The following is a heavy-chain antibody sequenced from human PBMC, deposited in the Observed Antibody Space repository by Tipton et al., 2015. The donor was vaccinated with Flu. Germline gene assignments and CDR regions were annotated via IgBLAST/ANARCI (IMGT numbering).Heavy chain of an antibody. V-gene: IGHV3-33*01. CDR2: IWYDGSEK. CDR1: GFTFSSYG. J-gene: IGHJ4*02. Sequence: QVQLVQSGGGVVQPGRSLRLACAASGFTFSSYGMHWVRQAPGKGLEWVAVIWYDGSEKYYADSVKGRFSISRDKSKNTVHLQMNSLRAEDTAVYYCARGRGYCSTTTCLLPFDFWGQGTLVTVSS. CDR3: ARGRGYCSTTTCLLPFDF. D-gene: IGHD2-2*01.